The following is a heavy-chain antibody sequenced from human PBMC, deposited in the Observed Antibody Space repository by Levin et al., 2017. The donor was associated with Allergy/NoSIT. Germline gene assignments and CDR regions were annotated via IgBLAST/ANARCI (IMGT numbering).Heavy chain of an antibody. J-gene: IGHJ3*01. Sequence: SETLSLTCNVSGGSISSSNQYWGWIRQPPGKGLEWIGSIYYTGSTYYHPSLKSRVTISVDRTKNHISLKLSSVTASDVGLYFCARHAGGGLQWFGGPPTPFDVWGLGTMVTVSS. D-gene: IGHD3-10*01. CDR3: ARHAGGGLQWFGGPPTPFDV. CDR1: GGSISSSNQY. CDR2: IYYTGST. V-gene: IGHV4-39*01.